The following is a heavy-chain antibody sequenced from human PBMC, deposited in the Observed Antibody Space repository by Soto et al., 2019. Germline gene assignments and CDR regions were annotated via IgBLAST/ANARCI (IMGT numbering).Heavy chain of an antibody. D-gene: IGHD2-2*01. Sequence: EVQLLESGGGLEQPGGSQRLSCAASGFTFSSYAMNWVRQAPGKGLEWVSIISGDGGTTSYADSVKGRFTISRDNSKNTLYLQMNSLRAEDTAVYYCAKKRVLVPAMYHFDYWGHGTLVTVSS. J-gene: IGHJ4*01. V-gene: IGHV3-23*01. CDR1: GFTFSSYA. CDR3: AKKRVLVPAMYHFDY. CDR2: ISGDGGTT.